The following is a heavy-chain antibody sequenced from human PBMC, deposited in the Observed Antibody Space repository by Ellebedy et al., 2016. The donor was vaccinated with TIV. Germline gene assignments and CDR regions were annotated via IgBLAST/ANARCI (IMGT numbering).Heavy chain of an antibody. V-gene: IGHV4-59*13. CDR3: ARASLVPIPDY. Sequence: SETLSLXXTVSGGSISSYYWSWIRQPPGKGLEWIGYIYYSGSTNYNPSLKSRVTISVDTSKNQFSLKLSSVTAADTAVYYCARASLVPIPDYWGQGTLVTVSS. CDR2: IYYSGST. D-gene: IGHD1-26*01. CDR1: GGSISSYY. J-gene: IGHJ4*02.